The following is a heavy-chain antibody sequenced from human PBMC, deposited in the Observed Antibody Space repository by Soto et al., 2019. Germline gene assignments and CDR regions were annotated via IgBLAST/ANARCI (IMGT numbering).Heavy chain of an antibody. CDR3: ARDRARSFVVVPAAIDY. V-gene: IGHV1-18*01. CDR2: ISAYNGNT. D-gene: IGHD2-2*01. CDR1: GYTFTSYG. J-gene: IGHJ4*02. Sequence: GASVKVSCKASGYTFTSYGISWVRQAPGQGLEWMGWISAYNGNTNYAQKLQGRGTMTTDTSTSTAYMELRSLRSDDTAVYYCARDRARSFVVVPAAIDYWGQGTLVTVSS.